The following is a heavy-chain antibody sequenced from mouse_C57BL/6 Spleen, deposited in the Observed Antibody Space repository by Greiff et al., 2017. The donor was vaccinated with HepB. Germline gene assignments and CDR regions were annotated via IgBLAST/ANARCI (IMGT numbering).Heavy chain of an antibody. D-gene: IGHD1-1*02. J-gene: IGHJ4*01. Sequence: VQLKESGPELVKPGASVKIPCKASGYTFTDYNMDWVKQSHGKSLEWIGDINPNNGGTIYNQKFKGKATLTVDKSSSTAYMELRSLTSEDTAVYYCARDRWWPYYAMDYWGQGTSVTVSS. CDR2: INPNNGGT. CDR3: ARDRWWPYYAMDY. V-gene: IGHV1-18*01. CDR1: GYTFTDYN.